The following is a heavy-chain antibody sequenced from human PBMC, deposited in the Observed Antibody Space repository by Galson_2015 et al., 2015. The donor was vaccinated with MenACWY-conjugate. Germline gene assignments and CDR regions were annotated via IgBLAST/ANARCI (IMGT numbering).Heavy chain of an antibody. D-gene: IGHD3-9*01. CDR1: GYTFTSYG. Sequence: SVKVSCKASGYTFTSYGISWVRQAPGQGLEWMGWISAYNGNTNYAQKLQGRVTMTTDTSTSTAYMELRSLRSDDTAVYYCARDYDILTCYYLLPHYSGHASLVTVSS. CDR3: ARDYDILTCYYLLPHY. V-gene: IGHV1-18*04. J-gene: IGHJ4*01. CDR2: ISAYNGNT.